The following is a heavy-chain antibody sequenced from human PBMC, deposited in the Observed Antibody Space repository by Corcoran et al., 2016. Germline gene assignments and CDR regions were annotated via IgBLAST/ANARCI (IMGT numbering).Heavy chain of an antibody. CDR1: GGSFSGYY. CDR2: INHSGST. Sequence: QVQLQQWGAGLLKPSETLSLTCAVYGGSFSGYYWSWIRQPPGKGLEWIGEINHSGSTNYNPSLKSRVTISVDTSKNQFSLKLSSVTAADTAVYYCARGPERLFCDPWGQGTLVTVSS. CDR3: ARGPERLFCDP. V-gene: IGHV4-34*01. J-gene: IGHJ5*02. D-gene: IGHD1-1*01.